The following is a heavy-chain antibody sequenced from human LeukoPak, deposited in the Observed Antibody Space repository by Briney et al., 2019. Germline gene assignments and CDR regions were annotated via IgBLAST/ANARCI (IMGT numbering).Heavy chain of an antibody. CDR3: AREGRNIVVVPAAMFWFDP. J-gene: IGHJ5*02. V-gene: IGHV7-4-1*02. D-gene: IGHD2-2*01. CDR1: GYTFTSYA. CDR2: INTNTGNP. Sequence: ASVKVSCKASGYTFTSYAMDWVRQAPGQGLEWMGWINTNTGNPTYAQGFTGRFVFSLDTSVSTAYLQISSLKAEDTAVYYCAREGRNIVVVPAAMFWFDPWGQGTLVTVSS.